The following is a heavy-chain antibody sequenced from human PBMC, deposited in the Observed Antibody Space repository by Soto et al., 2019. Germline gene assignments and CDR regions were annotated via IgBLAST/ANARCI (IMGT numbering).Heavy chain of an antibody. CDR1: GYVFTGFY. Sequence: GASVKVSCKASGYVFTGFYLHWVRQAPGQGLEWMGWIFPNSGATNYAQKFQGRATLTRDTSLSTGYMDLTRLTSDDTAVYYCARGRSLKWNWFDRWGQGTLVTVSS. D-gene: IGHD2-15*01. CDR3: ARGRSLKWNWFDR. CDR2: IFPNSGAT. V-gene: IGHV1-2*02. J-gene: IGHJ5*02.